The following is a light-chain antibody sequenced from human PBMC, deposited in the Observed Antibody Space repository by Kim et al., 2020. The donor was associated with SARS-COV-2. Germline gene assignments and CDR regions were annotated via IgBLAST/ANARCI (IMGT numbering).Light chain of an antibody. CDR2: EVT. Sequence: QSALTQPPSVSGSPGQSVTISCTGTSSDFGRYNRVSWYQQPPGTAPKLIIYEVTNRPSGVPDRFSGSKSGNTASLTISGLQAEDEADYFCSSYTTSNTFGFGTGTKVTFL. CDR1: SSDFGRYNR. J-gene: IGLJ1*01. CDR3: SSYTTSNTFG. V-gene: IGLV2-18*02.